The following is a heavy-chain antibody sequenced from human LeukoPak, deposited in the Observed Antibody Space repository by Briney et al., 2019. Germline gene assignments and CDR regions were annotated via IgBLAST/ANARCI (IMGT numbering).Heavy chain of an antibody. J-gene: IGHJ3*02. CDR3: ARLGIKYYYGSGSYYKSAFDI. CDR2: IYHSGST. CDR1: GGSISSSNW. Sequence: SETLSLTCAVSGGSISSSNWWSWVRQPPGKGLEWIGEIYHSGSTNYNPSLKSRVTISVDKSKNQFSLKLSSVTAADTAVYYCARLGIKYYYGSGSYYKSAFDIWGQGTMATVSS. V-gene: IGHV4-4*02. D-gene: IGHD3-10*01.